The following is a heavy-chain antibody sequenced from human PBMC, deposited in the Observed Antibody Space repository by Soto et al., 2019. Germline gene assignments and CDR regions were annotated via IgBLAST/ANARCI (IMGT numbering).Heavy chain of an antibody. Sequence: ASVKVSCKVSGYTLSELSMHWVRQAPGKGLEWMGGFDPEDGETIYARNFQGRVTMTEDTSTAYMELSSLRSEDTAVYYCATAYYYDNSGYYSWRFDYWGQGTLVTVSS. CDR1: GYTLSELS. J-gene: IGHJ4*02. CDR3: ATAYYYDNSGYYSWRFDY. D-gene: IGHD3-22*01. V-gene: IGHV1-24*01. CDR2: FDPEDGET.